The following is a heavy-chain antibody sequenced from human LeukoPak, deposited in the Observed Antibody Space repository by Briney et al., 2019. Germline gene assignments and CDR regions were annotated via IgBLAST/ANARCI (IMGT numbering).Heavy chain of an antibody. CDR3: AKEGYCSGGSCYGPLRFDP. D-gene: IGHD2-15*01. V-gene: IGHV3-30*18. CDR1: GFTFSSSG. Sequence: PGGSLRLSCAASGFTFSSSGMHWIRQAPGKGLEWVAVISYDGSNKYYADSVKGRFTISRDNSKNTLYLQMNSLRAEDTAVYYCAKEGYCSGGSCYGPLRFDPWGQGTLVTVSS. J-gene: IGHJ5*02. CDR2: ISYDGSNK.